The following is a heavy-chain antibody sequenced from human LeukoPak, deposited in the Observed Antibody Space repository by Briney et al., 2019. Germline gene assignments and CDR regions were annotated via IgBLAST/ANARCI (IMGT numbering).Heavy chain of an antibody. V-gene: IGHV1-8*03. D-gene: IGHD1-26*01. J-gene: IGHJ4*02. Sequence: RASVKVSCKASGYTFIAYYIHWVRQAPGQGLEWMGWLNPSSGGTLSAQKFQGRVTITRNTSISTAYMELSSLRSEDTAVYYCARGEWELLFDYWGQGTLVTVSS. CDR2: LNPSSGGT. CDR3: ARGEWELLFDY. CDR1: GYTFIAYY.